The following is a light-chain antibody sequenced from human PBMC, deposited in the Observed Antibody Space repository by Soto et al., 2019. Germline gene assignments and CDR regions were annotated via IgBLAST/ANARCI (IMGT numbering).Light chain of an antibody. V-gene: IGKV3-11*01. CDR2: DAS. CDR1: QTVSTY. Sequence: EIVLTQSPATLSLSPGERATLSCRASQTVSTYLAWYQQKAGQAPRLLIYDASNRTTGLPARFSGSGSGTDLPLTISGLEPDDFALYYWQQRTNWLTFGPGTKVDIK. CDR3: QQRTNWLT. J-gene: IGKJ3*01.